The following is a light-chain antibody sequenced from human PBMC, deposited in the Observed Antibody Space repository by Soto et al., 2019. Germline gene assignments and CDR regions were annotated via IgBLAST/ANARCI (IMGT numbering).Light chain of an antibody. CDR3: SSYAGSNNLGV. Sequence: QSALTQPPSASGSPGQSVTISCTGTSSDIGGYNYVSWYQHHPGKAPKVMIYEVSKRPSGIPDRFSGSKSGNTASLTVSGLQPEDVADYSCSSYAGSNNLGVFGGGIKLTVL. V-gene: IGLV2-8*01. J-gene: IGLJ3*02. CDR2: EVS. CDR1: SSDIGGYNY.